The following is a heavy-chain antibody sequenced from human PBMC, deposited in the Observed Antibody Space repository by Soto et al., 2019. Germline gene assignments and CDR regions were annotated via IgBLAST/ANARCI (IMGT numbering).Heavy chain of an antibody. CDR2: IGTAGDT. J-gene: IGHJ4*02. D-gene: IGHD2-15*01. CDR1: GFTFSSYD. V-gene: IGHV3-13*01. CDR3: ARGVLGYCSGGSCYPVRLFDY. Sequence: GGSLRLSCAASGFTFSSYDMHWVRQATGKGLEWVSAIGTAGDTYYPGSVKGRFTISRENAKNSLYLQMNSLRAEDTAVYYCARGVLGYCSGGSCYPVRLFDYWGQGTLVTVSS.